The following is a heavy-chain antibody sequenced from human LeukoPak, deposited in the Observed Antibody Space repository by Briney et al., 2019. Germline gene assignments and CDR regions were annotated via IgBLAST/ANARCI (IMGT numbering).Heavy chain of an antibody. D-gene: IGHD4-11*01. CDR2: IKQDGSEK. CDR1: GFSFSSHW. CDR3: ASGRQLGY. V-gene: IGHV3-7*03. Sequence: PGGSLRLSCAVSGFSFSSHWMSWVRQAPGKGLEWVAKIKQDGSEKYYVDSVKGRFTISRDNAKNSLYLQMNSLRVEDTAVYYCASGRQLGYWGQGTLITVSS. J-gene: IGHJ4*02.